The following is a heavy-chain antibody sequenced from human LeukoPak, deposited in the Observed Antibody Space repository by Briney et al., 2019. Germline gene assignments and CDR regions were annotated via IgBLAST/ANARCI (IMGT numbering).Heavy chain of an antibody. Sequence: PGGSLRLSCAASRFTFSTYWMHWVRQAPGKGLVWVSRINSDGSSTGYADSVKGRFTISRDNAKNSLYLQMNSLRAEDTAVYYCARSLWFGELYPSAFDIWGQGTMVTVSS. CDR1: RFTFSTYW. CDR2: INSDGSST. CDR3: ARSLWFGELYPSAFDI. D-gene: IGHD3-10*01. V-gene: IGHV3-74*01. J-gene: IGHJ3*02.